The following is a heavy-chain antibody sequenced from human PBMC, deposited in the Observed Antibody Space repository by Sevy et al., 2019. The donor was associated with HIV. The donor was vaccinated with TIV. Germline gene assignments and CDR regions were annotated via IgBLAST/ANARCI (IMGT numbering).Heavy chain of an antibody. V-gene: IGHV1-69*13. CDR1: GGTFSSYA. D-gene: IGHD3-22*01. J-gene: IGHJ5*02. CDR2: IIPIFGTA. Sequence: ASVKVSCKASGGTFSSYAISWVRQAPGQGLEWMGGIIPIFGTANYAQKFQGRVTITADESTSTAYMGLSSLRSEDTAVYYCARVLFYVSSAPRPNWFDPWGQGTLVTVSS. CDR3: ARVLFYVSSAPRPNWFDP.